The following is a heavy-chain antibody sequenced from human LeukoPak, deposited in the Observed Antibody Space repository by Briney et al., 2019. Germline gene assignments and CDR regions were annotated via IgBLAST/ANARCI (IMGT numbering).Heavy chain of an antibody. J-gene: IGHJ1*01. CDR3: ARDLPSSSWYRQSDAEYFQH. CDR2: INAGNGNT. CDR1: GYTFTSYA. D-gene: IGHD6-13*01. Sequence: AASVKVSCKASGYTFTSYAMHWVRQAPGQRLEWMEWINAGNGNTKYSQKFQGRVTITRDTSASTAYMELSSLRSEDTAVYYCARDLPSSSWYRQSDAEYFQHWGQGTLVTVSS. V-gene: IGHV1-3*01.